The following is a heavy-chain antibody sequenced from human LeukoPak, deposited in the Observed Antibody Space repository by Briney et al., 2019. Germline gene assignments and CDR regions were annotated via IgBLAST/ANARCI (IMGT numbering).Heavy chain of an antibody. CDR3: AKVDSGNYYYFDN. Sequence: LPGGSLRLSCAASGFTFSSYAMSWVRQAPGKGLEWASGISGSGDNTYYADSVKGRFTISRDNSKNTLYLQMNSLRVEDTAIYYCAKVDSGNYYYFDNWGQGTLVTASS. CDR2: ISGSGDNT. V-gene: IGHV3-23*01. J-gene: IGHJ4*02. D-gene: IGHD1-26*01. CDR1: GFTFSSYA.